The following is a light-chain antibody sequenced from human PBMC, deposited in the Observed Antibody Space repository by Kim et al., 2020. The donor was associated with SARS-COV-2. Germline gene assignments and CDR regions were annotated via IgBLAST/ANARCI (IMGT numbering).Light chain of an antibody. CDR1: RSNIGSRI. CDR3: AAWDGSLNGYV. CDR2: SNN. J-gene: IGLJ1*01. V-gene: IGLV1-44*01. Sequence: GQSVTISCSGSRSNIGSRIVNWYQQLPGTAPKLLIYSNNQRPSGVPDRFSGSKSGTSGSLAISGLQSEEEADYYCAAWDGSLNGYVFGTGTKVTVL.